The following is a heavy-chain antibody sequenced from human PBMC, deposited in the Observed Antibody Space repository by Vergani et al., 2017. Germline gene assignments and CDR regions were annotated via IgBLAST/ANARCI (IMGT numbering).Heavy chain of an antibody. CDR2: FSYDGRNK. Sequence: QVQLVESGGGVVQPGRSLRFPWAASGLTFSSYGMTWVGQAPGKGLEWVAVFSYDGRNKYYPDSVKGRFPISRDNSKNTLYLQMNSLRAEDTAVYYCEKDLGSRTISTFDYWGQGSLVTVSS. CDR3: EKDLGSRTISTFDY. D-gene: IGHD2-2*01. V-gene: IGHV3-30*18. CDR1: GLTFSSYG. J-gene: IGHJ4*02.